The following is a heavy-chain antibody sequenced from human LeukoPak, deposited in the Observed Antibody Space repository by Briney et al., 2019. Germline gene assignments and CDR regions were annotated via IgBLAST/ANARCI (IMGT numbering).Heavy chain of an antibody. CDR3: AADLPNSGRYVPIDY. Sequence: GGSLRLSCAAPGFTFSNAWMIWVRQAPGKGLEWVGLLKSKGYGGTTDYAAPVKGRFTISRDDSKNTLFLQMNSLTTEDTAMYYCAADLPNSGRYVPIDYWGQGTLVTVSS. J-gene: IGHJ4*02. V-gene: IGHV3-15*01. CDR2: LKSKGYGGTT. CDR1: GFTFSNAW. D-gene: IGHD4-23*01.